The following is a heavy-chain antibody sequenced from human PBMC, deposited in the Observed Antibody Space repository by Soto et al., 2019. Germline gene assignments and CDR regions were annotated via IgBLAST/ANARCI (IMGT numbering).Heavy chain of an antibody. CDR1: GYSFTSYW. D-gene: IGHD4-4*01. Sequence: RDALKISCKGSGYSFTSYWIGWVLQKPGKGLEWMGIIYPGDSDTRYSPSFQGRVTISADKSISTAYLQWSSLKASDTAMYYCARHQGSTYYYYYGMDVWGQGTTVTVSS. J-gene: IGHJ6*02. V-gene: IGHV5-51*01. CDR2: IYPGDSDT. CDR3: ARHQGSTYYYYYGMDV.